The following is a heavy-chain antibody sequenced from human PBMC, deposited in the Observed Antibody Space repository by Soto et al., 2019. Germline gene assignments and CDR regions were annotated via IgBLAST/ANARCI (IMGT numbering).Heavy chain of an antibody. CDR1: GFTVSSNY. CDR3: ARDIRFYYYYYYMDV. CDR2: IYSGGST. Sequence: GGSLRLSCAASGFTVSSNYMSWVRQAPGKGLEWVSVIYSGGSTYYADSVKGRFTISRDNSKNTLYLQMNSLRAEDTAVYYCARDIRFYYYYYYMDVWGKGTTVTVSS. V-gene: IGHV3-66*01. D-gene: IGHD4-17*01. J-gene: IGHJ6*03.